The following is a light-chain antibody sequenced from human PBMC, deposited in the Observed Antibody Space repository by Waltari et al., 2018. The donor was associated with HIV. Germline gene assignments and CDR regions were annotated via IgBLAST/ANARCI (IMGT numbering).Light chain of an antibody. Sequence: EIVLTQSPGTLSLSPGERATLSCRASPSVSTGSFAWDQRNPGQVPRLLMYGTSSRATGIPDRFSGSGSGTDFTLTITRLEPEDCAVYYCQQYVSSLWTFGQGTKVEIK. CDR3: QQYVSSLWT. J-gene: IGKJ1*01. CDR1: PSVSTGS. CDR2: GTS. V-gene: IGKV3-20*01.